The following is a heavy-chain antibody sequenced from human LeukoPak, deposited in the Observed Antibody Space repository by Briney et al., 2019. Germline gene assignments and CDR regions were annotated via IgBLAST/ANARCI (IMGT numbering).Heavy chain of an antibody. D-gene: IGHD3-22*01. V-gene: IGHV1-18*01. CDR3: ARYYYDSSGSEYFDY. CDR2: ISAYNGNT. Sequence: GASVKVSCKASGYTFTSYGISWVRQAPGQGLEWMGWISAYNGNTNYAQKLQGRVTMTTDTSTSTAYMELRSLRSEDTAVYYCARYYYDSSGSEYFDYWGQGTLVTVSS. J-gene: IGHJ4*02. CDR1: GYTFTSYG.